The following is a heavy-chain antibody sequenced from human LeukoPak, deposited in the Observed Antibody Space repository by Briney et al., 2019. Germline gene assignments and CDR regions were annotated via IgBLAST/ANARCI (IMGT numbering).Heavy chain of an antibody. CDR2: ISSSSSYI. J-gene: IGHJ4*02. D-gene: IGHD1-1*01. CDR1: GFTFSSYS. V-gene: IGHV3-21*01. Sequence: PGGSLRLSCAASGFTFSSYSMNWVRQAPGKGLEWVSSISSSSSYICYADSVKGRFTISRDNAKNSLYLQMNSLRAEDTAVYYCASWYNRVQLERRGSGYWGQGTLVTVSS. CDR3: ASWYNRVQLERRGSGY.